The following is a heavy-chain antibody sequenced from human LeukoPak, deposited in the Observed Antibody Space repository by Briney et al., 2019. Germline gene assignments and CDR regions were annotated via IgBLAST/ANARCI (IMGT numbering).Heavy chain of an antibody. CDR3: ARESPLTESPR. CDR1: GFTFSAYE. Sequence: GGSLRLSCAASGFTFSAYEMNWVRQAPGKGLQWVSYISSGTIIYYTSSVRGRFTVSRDNAKNSLYLHMNSLRGDDTGVYYCARESPLTESPRWGQGTLVTVSS. D-gene: IGHD2-21*02. CDR2: ISSGTII. J-gene: IGHJ4*02. V-gene: IGHV3-48*03.